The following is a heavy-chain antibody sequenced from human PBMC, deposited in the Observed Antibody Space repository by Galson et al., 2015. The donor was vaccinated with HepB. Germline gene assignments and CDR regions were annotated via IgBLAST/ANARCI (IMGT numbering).Heavy chain of an antibody. D-gene: IGHD3-16*02. CDR3: ARGRNDYVWGSYRQNFDY. V-gene: IGHV3-30*04. CDR1: GFTFSSYA. Sequence: RPLRLSCAASGFTFSSYAMHWVRQAPGKGLEWVAVISYDGSNKYYADSVKGRFTISRDNSKNTLYLQMNSLRAEDTAVYYCARGRNDYVWGSYRQNFDYWGQGTLVTVSS. CDR2: ISYDGSNK. J-gene: IGHJ4*02.